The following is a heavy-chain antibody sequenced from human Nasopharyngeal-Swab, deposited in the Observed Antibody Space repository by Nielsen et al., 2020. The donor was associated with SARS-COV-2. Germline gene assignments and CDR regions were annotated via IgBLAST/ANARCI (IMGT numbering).Heavy chain of an antibody. Sequence: SETLSLTCFVSGASISSQYWTWLRQPPGKGLEWVGYIYDSGVTEYNPSLQSRVTISVDKSKNQFSLMLSSVSAADTAIYYCARGGAGSHWRYYIDYWGQGTLVTVSS. J-gene: IGHJ4*02. CDR2: IYDSGVT. D-gene: IGHD2-8*02. CDR3: ARGGAGSHWRYYIDY. V-gene: IGHV4-59*11. CDR1: GASISSQY.